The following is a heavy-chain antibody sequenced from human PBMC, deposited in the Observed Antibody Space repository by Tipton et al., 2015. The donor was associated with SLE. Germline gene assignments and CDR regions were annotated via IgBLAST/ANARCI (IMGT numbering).Heavy chain of an antibody. J-gene: IGHJ4*02. CDR1: GGSISTYY. Sequence: TLSLTCTVSGGSISTYYWSWIRQPPGKGLEWIEYIYYCGSTNYNPSLKSRVTISVDTSKNQFSLKLSSVTAADTAVYYCAREQDSSSDYWGQGTLVTVSS. CDR3: AREQDSSSDY. V-gene: IGHV4-59*12. CDR2: IYYCGST. D-gene: IGHD6-6*01.